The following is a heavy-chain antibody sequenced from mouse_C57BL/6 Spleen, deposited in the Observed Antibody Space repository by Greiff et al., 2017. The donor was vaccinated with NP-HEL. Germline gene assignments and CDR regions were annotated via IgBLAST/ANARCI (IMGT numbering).Heavy chain of an antibody. CDR3: ARGSAQASFAY. Sequence: VTLVESGPELVKPGASVKISCKASGYAFSSSWMNWVKQRPGKGLEWIGRIYPGDGDTNYNGKFKGKATLTADTSSSTAYMQLSSLTAEDSAVYFCARGSAQASFAYWGQGTLVTVSS. D-gene: IGHD3-2*02. CDR1: GYAFSSSW. CDR2: IYPGDGDT. V-gene: IGHV1-82*01. J-gene: IGHJ3*01.